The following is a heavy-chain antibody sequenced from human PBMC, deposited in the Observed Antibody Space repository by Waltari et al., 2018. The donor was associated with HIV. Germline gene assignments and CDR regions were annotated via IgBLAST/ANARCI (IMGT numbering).Heavy chain of an antibody. D-gene: IGHD2-2*01. CDR3: ARGTKVEGVSGYALCHFDK. V-gene: IGHV3-33*01. Sequence: QVRLVDLGGGSVLSGKSLRLSCSASGFTFRDYAMHWVRQPPGKGLPWVAMRLKEGGHTTYTDFVKGRVTIARDNVKNSVHLQMRNLRPDDSAIYHCARGTKVEGVSGYALCHFDKWGQGALVTVSS. CDR2: RLKEGGHT. J-gene: IGHJ4*02. CDR1: GFTFRDYA.